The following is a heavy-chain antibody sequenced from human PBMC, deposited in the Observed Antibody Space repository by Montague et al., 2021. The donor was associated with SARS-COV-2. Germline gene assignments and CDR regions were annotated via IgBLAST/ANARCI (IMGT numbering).Heavy chain of an antibody. V-gene: IGHV4-39*01. CDR2: VYYSGST. D-gene: IGHD2-21*02. CDR1: GGSISSRNLF. Sequence: SETLSLTCSVSGGSISSRNLFWGWIRQPPGKGLEWIGSVYYSGSTYYRPSLKSRITISVDTSKNQFSLRLASVTAADTAVYYCARSYRGGNCPTFYYGMDVWGQGTTVTVSS. CDR3: ARSYRGGNCPTFYYGMDV. J-gene: IGHJ6*02.